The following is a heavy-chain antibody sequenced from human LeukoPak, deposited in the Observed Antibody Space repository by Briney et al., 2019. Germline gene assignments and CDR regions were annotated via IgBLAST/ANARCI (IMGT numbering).Heavy chain of an antibody. D-gene: IGHD6-19*01. CDR3: AKRRAVAGPFDY. V-gene: IGHV3-53*01. CDR2: IYSGGST. J-gene: IGHJ4*02. Sequence: GGSLRLSCAASGFTVSSNYMSWVRQAPGKGLEWVSVIYSGGSTYYADSVKGRFTISRDNSKSTLYIQMNSLRAEDTAVYYCAKRRAVAGPFDYWGQGTLVTVSS. CDR1: GFTVSSNY.